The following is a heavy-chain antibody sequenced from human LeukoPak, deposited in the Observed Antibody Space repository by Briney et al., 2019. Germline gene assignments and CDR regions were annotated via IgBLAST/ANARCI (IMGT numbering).Heavy chain of an antibody. V-gene: IGHV4-34*01. Sequence: PSETLSLTCAVYGGSFSGYYWSWIRQPPGKGLEWIGEINHSGSTNYNPSLKSRVTISVDTSKNQFSLKLSSVTAADTAVYYCARGGGHSPYYYYYYMDVWGKGTAVTVSS. J-gene: IGHJ6*03. CDR2: INHSGST. CDR3: ARGGGHSPYYYYYYMDV. CDR1: GGSFSGYY. D-gene: IGHD3-16*01.